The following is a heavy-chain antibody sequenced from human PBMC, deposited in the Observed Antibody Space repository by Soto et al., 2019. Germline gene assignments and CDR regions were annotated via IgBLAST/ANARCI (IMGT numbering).Heavy chain of an antibody. D-gene: IGHD4-17*01. J-gene: IGHJ6*03. CDR1: GGTFSSYT. CDR2: IIPILGIA. V-gene: IGHV1-69*02. Sequence: QVQLVQSGAEVKKPGSSVKVSCKASGGTFSSYTISWVRQAPGQGLEWMGRIIPILGIANYAQKFQGRVTITADKSTSTAYMELSSLRSEDTAVYYCARGRASVTTYDYYMDVWGKGTTVTVSS. CDR3: ARGRASVTTYDYYMDV.